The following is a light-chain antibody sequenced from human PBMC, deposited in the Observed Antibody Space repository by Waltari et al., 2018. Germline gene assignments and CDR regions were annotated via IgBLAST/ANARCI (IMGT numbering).Light chain of an antibody. CDR1: QNIKIW. CDR3: QQYDTYPWT. V-gene: IGKV1-5*03. J-gene: IGKJ1*01. CDR2: KAL. Sequence: VNITWRASQNIKIWLTWYQQKPGKAPNLLIYKALSLQSGVPSRFSGSGSGTEFALTINSLQPDDFATYYCQQYDTYPWTFGHGTKVEIK.